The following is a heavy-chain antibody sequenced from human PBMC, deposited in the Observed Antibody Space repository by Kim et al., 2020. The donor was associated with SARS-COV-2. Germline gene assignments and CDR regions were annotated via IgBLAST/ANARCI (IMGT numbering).Heavy chain of an antibody. Sequence: SETLSLTCTVSGGSISSYYWSWIRQPPGKGLEWIGYIYYSGSTNYNPSLKSRVTISVDTSKNQFSLKLSSVTAADTAVYYCARGGYDSSGYYYPNAFDI. D-gene: IGHD3-22*01. CDR3: ARGGYDSSGYYYPNAFDI. V-gene: IGHV4-59*13. CDR2: IYYSGST. CDR1: GGSISSYY. J-gene: IGHJ3*02.